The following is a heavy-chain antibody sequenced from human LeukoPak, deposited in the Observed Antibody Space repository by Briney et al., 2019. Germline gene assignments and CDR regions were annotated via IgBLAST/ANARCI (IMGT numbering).Heavy chain of an antibody. CDR1: GFTFSSYA. CDR2: ISYDGSNK. D-gene: IGHD6-25*01. Sequence: GGSLRLSCAASGFTFSSYAMHWVRQAPGKGLEWVAVISYDGSNKYYADSVKGRFTISRDNSKNTLYLQMNSLRAEDTAVYYCARVSMPGGIAAVFYYYYGMDVWGQGTTVTVSS. V-gene: IGHV3-30-3*01. CDR3: ARVSMPGGIAAVFYYYYGMDV. J-gene: IGHJ6*02.